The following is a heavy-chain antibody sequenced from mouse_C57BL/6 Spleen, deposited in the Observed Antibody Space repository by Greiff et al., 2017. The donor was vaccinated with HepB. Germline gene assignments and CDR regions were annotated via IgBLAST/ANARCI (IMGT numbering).Heavy chain of an antibody. J-gene: IGHJ3*01. D-gene: IGHD2-5*01. CDR3: ARNDYSNYGGFAY. V-gene: IGHV1-82*01. CDR1: GYAFSSSW. CDR2: IYPGDGDT. Sequence: VMLVESGPELVKPGASVKISCKASGYAFSSSWMNWVKQRPGKGLEWIGRIYPGDGDTNYNGKFKGKATLTADKSSSTAYMQLSSLTSEDSAVYFCARNDYSNYGGFAYWGQGTLVTVSA.